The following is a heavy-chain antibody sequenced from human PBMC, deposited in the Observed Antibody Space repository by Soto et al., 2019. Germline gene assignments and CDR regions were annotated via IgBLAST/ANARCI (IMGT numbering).Heavy chain of an antibody. J-gene: IGHJ4*02. Sequence: SETLSLTCTVSGGSISSYYWSWIRQPPGKGLEWIGCIYYSGSTDYNPSLKSRVTISVDTSKNQFSLKLNSVTAADTAVYYCLRSHGGYWGQGIQVTVSS. CDR2: IYYSGST. CDR1: GGSISSYY. V-gene: IGHV4-59*01. CDR3: LRSHGGY.